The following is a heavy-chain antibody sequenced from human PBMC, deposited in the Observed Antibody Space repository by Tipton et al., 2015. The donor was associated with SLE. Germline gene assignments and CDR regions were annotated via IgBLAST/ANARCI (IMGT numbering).Heavy chain of an antibody. Sequence: TLSLTCTVSGGSMRSYSWSWIRQPPGKGLEWIGYIYYSGSTNYNPSLKSRVTMSVDTSKNQISLKLSSVTVADTAVYYCARAPGLDRDYYYYYYMDVWGKGTTVTVSS. CDR1: GGSMRSYS. J-gene: IGHJ6*03. CDR3: ARAPGLDRDYYYYYYMDV. V-gene: IGHV4-59*01. CDR2: IYYSGST. D-gene: IGHD3/OR15-3a*01.